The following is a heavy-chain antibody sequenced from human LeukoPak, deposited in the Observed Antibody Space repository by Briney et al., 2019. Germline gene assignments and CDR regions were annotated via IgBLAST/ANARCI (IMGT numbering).Heavy chain of an antibody. J-gene: IGHJ5*02. Sequence: SETLSLTCTVSGGSISSGSYYWSWIRQPAGKGLEWIGRIYTSGSTNYNPSLKSRVTMSVDTSKNQFSLKLSSVTAADTAVYYCARVVRGVISPFDPWGQGTLVTVSS. D-gene: IGHD3-10*01. V-gene: IGHV4-61*02. CDR2: IYTSGST. CDR1: GGSISSGSYY. CDR3: ARVVRGVISPFDP.